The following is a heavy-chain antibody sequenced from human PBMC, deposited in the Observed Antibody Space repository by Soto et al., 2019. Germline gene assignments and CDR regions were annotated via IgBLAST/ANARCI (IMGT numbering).Heavy chain of an antibody. J-gene: IGHJ4*02. V-gene: IGHV1-69*12. CDR2: IIPIFGTA. Sequence: QVQLVQSGAEVKKPGSSVKVSCKASGGTFSSYAISWVRQAPGQGLEWMGGIIPIFGTANYAQRFQGRVXIXAXXSTSTAYMELSSLRSEDTAVYYCASRVATTNLLDYWGQGTLVTVSS. CDR3: ASRVATTNLLDY. CDR1: GGTFSSYA. D-gene: IGHD1-26*01.